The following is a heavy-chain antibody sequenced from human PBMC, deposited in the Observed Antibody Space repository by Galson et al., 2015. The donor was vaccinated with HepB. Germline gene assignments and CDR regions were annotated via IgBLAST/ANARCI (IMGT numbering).Heavy chain of an antibody. V-gene: IGHV3-48*02. CDR1: GFTFSSYS. CDR3: ASCCAVGADAFDV. CDR2: ISSGSDTI. J-gene: IGHJ3*01. Sequence: SLRLSCAASGFTFSSYSLNWVRQAPGKGLEWVSYISSGSDTIHYADSVKGRFTISRDNAKNSLYLQMNSLRDEDTAVYYCASCCAVGADAFDVWGQGTTVTVSS. D-gene: IGHD3-16*01.